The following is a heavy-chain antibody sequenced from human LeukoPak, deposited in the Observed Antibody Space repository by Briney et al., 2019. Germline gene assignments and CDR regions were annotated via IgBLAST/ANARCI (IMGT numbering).Heavy chain of an antibody. CDR1: GFTFSRYW. CDR3: ARDADLGATISGAFDI. CDR2: IKEDGSEK. J-gene: IGHJ3*02. V-gene: IGHV3-7*01. Sequence: GGSLRLSCAASGFTFSRYWMSWVRQAPGKGLECVASIKEDGSEKYYVDSVKGRFTVSRDNAKNSVYVQMNRLRVEDTATYYCARDADLGATISGAFDIWGQGRKVTVSS. D-gene: IGHD5-24*01.